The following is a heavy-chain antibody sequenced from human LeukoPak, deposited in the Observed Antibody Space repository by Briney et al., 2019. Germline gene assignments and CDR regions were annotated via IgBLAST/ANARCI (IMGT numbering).Heavy chain of an antibody. D-gene: IGHD2-21*02. Sequence: GGSMRLSCAASGFTLSSNYMSWVRQAPGKGLEWVSVIYSGGSTYYADSVKGRFTISRDNSKNTLYLQMNSLRAEDTAVYYCASPVVVTANDAFDIWGQGTMVTVSS. CDR3: ASPVVVTANDAFDI. J-gene: IGHJ3*02. CDR1: GFTLSSNY. V-gene: IGHV3-66*01. CDR2: IYSGGST.